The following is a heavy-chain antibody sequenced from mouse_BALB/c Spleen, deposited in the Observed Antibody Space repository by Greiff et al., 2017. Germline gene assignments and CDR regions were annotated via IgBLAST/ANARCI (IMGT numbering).Heavy chain of an antibody. Sequence: EVQVVESGGGLVKPGGSLKLSCAASGFTFSSYAMSWVRQTPEKRLEWVASISSGGSTYYPDSVKGRFTISRDNARNILYLQMSSLRSEDTAMYYCASYYGNYGYAMDYWGQGTSVTVSS. CDR3: ASYYGNYGYAMDY. CDR1: GFTFSSYA. J-gene: IGHJ4*01. V-gene: IGHV5-6-5*01. D-gene: IGHD2-1*01. CDR2: ISSGGST.